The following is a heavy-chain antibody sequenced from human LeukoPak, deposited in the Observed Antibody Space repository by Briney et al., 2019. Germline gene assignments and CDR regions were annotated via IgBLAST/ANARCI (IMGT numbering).Heavy chain of an antibody. Sequence: SETLSLTCAVYGGSLSGYYWSWIRQPPGKGLEWIGEINHSGSTNYNPSLKSRVTISVDTSKNQFSLKLSSVTAADTAVYYCARRQLRYFDYWGQGTLVTVSS. CDR3: ARRQLRYFDY. CDR2: INHSGST. V-gene: IGHV4-34*01. J-gene: IGHJ4*02. CDR1: GGSLSGYY. D-gene: IGHD2-2*01.